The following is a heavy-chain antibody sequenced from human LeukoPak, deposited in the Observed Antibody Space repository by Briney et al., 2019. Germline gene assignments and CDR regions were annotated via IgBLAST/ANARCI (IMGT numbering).Heavy chain of an antibody. CDR1: GYTFTRYY. V-gene: IGHV1-2*02. CDR2: INPNSGGT. J-gene: IGHJ6*02. Sequence: ASVKVSCKASGYTFTRYYMHWVRQAPGQGLEWMGWINPNSGGTNYAQKFQGRVTMTRDTSISTAYMELSRLRSDDTAVYYCARGHRYGDYYYYGMDVWGQGTTVTVSS. D-gene: IGHD4-17*01. CDR3: ARGHRYGDYYYYGMDV.